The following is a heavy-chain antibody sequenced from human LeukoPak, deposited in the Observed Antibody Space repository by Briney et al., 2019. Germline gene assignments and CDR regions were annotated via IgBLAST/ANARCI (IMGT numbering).Heavy chain of an antibody. CDR3: ARGPSGTYSLDS. V-gene: IGHV3-11*04. CDR2: IRSSGNTI. J-gene: IGHJ4*02. Sequence: PGGSLRLSCAASGFTFSDYSMSWIRQAPGKGLEWVSYIRSSGNTIYYADSVKGRFTISRDNAKNSLYLQMNSLRAEDTAVYYCARGPSGTYSLDSWGQGTLVTVSS. D-gene: IGHD1-26*01. CDR1: GFTFSDYS.